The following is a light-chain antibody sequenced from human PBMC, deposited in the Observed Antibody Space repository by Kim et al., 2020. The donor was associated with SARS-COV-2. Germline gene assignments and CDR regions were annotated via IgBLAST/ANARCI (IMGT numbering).Light chain of an antibody. Sequence: QSALTQPPSASGSPGQSVTISCTGTSSDVGGYNYVSWYQQHPGKAPKLLLSVVNKRPSGVPDRFSGSKSGNTASLTVTGLQAEDEAAYYCSSYAGKNSLIFGGGTQLTVL. CDR1: SSDVGGYNY. J-gene: IGLJ2*01. CDR3: SSYAGKNSLI. CDR2: VVN. V-gene: IGLV2-8*01.